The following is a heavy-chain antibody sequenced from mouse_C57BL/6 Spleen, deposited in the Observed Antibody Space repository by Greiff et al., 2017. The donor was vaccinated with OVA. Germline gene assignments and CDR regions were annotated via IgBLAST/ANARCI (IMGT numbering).Heavy chain of an antibody. J-gene: IGHJ1*03. V-gene: IGHV1-19*01. CDR1: GYTFTDYY. CDR3: ARRTSAWYFDV. D-gene: IGHD3-1*01. CDR2: INPYNGGT. Sequence: EVKLQESGPVLVKPGASVKMSCKASGYTFTDYYMNWVKQSHGKSLEWIGVINPYNGGTSYNQKFKGKATLTVDKSSSTAYMELNSLTSEDSAVYYCARRTSAWYFDVWGTGTTVTVSS.